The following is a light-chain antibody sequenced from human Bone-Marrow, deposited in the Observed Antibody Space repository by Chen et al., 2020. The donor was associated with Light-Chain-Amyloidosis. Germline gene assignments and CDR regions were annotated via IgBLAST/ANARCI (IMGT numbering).Light chain of an antibody. CDR2: NEN. Sequence: QSVLTQPPSVSGAPGERVTISCTGSKSNIGADNDVHWYQVLPGTAPKVVIYNENKRPSGVPDRFSGSSSGTSASRAMTGLQAEDEADYYGQSYDDSLSGVVFGGGTKLTVL. V-gene: IGLV1-40*01. CDR3: QSYDDSLSGVV. CDR1: KSNIGADND. J-gene: IGLJ2*01.